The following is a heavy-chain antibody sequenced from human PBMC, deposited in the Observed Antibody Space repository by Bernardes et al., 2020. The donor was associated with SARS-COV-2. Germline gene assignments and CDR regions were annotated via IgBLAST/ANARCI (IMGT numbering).Heavy chain of an antibody. CDR1: GFPFTNYW. Sequence: GGSLRVWCVASGFPFTNYWMNWVRQAPGKGLVWVSRISGDGSAATYADSVRGRFTMSRDNSRNTVYLHMTSLRADDTAMYYCVTLGQLVLYASDVWGQGTMVSVSS. J-gene: IGHJ3*01. V-gene: IGHV3-74*03. D-gene: IGHD6-6*01. CDR3: VTLGQLVLYASDV. CDR2: ISGDGSAA.